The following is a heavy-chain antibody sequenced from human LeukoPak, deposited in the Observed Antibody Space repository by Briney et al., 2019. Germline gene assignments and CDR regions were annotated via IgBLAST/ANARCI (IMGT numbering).Heavy chain of an antibody. CDR1: GYTFTSYD. CDR2: IIPIFGTA. J-gene: IGHJ4*02. Sequence: SVKVSCKASGYTFTSYDINWVRQAPGQGLEWMGGIIPIFGTANYAQKFQGRVTITTDESTSTAYMELSSLRSEDTAVYYCATFYDFWSGYYTDYYFDYWGQGTLVTVSS. CDR3: ATFYDFWSGYYTDYYFDY. V-gene: IGHV1-69*05. D-gene: IGHD3-3*01.